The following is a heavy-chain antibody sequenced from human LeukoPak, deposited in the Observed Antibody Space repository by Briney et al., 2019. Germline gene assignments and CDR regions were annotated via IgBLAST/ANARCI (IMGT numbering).Heavy chain of an antibody. CDR1: GFTFSSYA. V-gene: IGHV3-23*01. Sequence: PGGSLRLSCAASGFTFSSYAMSWVRQAPGKGLEWVSAISGSGGSTYYADSVRGRFTISRGNSKNTLYLQMNSLRAEDTAVYYCAKDGSRVFTHAFDIWGQGTMVTVSS. CDR2: ISGSGGST. D-gene: IGHD6-13*01. J-gene: IGHJ3*02. CDR3: AKDGSRVFTHAFDI.